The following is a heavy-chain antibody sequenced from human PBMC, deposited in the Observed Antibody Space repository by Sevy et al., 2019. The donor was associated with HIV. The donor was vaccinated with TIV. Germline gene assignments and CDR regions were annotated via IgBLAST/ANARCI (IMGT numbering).Heavy chain of an antibody. J-gene: IGHJ2*01. D-gene: IGHD2-8*02. V-gene: IGHV4-31*03. CDR3: AMGDTVLPTGGFDL. CDR2: IYYTGRT. CDR1: GDSITNGDYY. Sequence: SETLSLTCTVSGDSITNGDYYWTWIRQHPGKGLEWIGYIYYTGRTYYNPSLESRLTMSIDTSKNQFSLRLTSVTAADTAIYYSAMGDTVLPTGGFDLWGRGTLVTVSS.